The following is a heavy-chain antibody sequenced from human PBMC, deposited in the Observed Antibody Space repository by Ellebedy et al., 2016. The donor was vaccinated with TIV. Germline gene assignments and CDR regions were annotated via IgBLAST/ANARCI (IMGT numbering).Heavy chain of an antibody. D-gene: IGHD2-2*01. CDR1: GFTFSSYG. CDR2: ISSDGSET. Sequence: GESLKISCAASGFTFSSYGFHWVRQAPGKGLKWVAFISSDGSETYYGDSVKGRFTISRDSSRNTVYLQMNNLRADDTAVYYCARVFISYFFDYWGQGTLVTVSS. CDR3: ARVFISYFFDY. V-gene: IGHV3-33*05. J-gene: IGHJ4*02.